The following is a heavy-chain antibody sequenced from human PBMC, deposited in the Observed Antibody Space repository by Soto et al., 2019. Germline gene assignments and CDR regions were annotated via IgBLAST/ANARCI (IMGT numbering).Heavy chain of an antibody. CDR2: IIPIFGTA. CDR1: GGTFSSYA. Sequence: SVKVSCKASGGTFSSYAISWVRQAPGQGLEWMGGIIPIFGTANYAQKFQGRVTITADESTSTAYMELSSLRSEDTAVYYCARGGGDKAYSSSSPFDYWGQRTLVTVSS. CDR3: ARGGGDKAYSSSSPFDY. D-gene: IGHD6-6*01. J-gene: IGHJ4*02. V-gene: IGHV1-69*13.